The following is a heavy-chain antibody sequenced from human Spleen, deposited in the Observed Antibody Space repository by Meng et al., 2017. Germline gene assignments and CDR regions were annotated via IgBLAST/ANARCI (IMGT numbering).Heavy chain of an antibody. CDR3: ARDDYGDYVGAFDI. V-gene: IGHV3-21*06. CDR2: ISSNSYYI. J-gene: IGHJ3*02. D-gene: IGHD4-17*01. Sequence: GESLKISCAASGFTFSAYTMSWVRQAPGKGLEWVASISSNSYYIYSADSVKGRFTISRDNAKNSLYLQMNSLRAEDTAVYYCARDDYGDYVGAFDIWGQGTMVTVSS. CDR1: GFTFSAYT.